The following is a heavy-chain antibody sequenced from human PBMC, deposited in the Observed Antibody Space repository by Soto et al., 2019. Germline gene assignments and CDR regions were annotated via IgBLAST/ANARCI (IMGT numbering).Heavy chain of an antibody. D-gene: IGHD3-10*01. CDR1: GFTFSSYG. CDR2: IWYDGSNK. V-gene: IGHV3-33*01. J-gene: IGHJ3*02. Sequence: QVQLVESGGGVVQPGRSLRLSCAASGFTFSSYGLHWVRQAPGKGLEWVAVIWYDGSNKYYADSVKGRFTISRDNSKNTLYQQMNSLRAEDTAVYYCARGRSGYDAFDIWGQGTMVTVSS. CDR3: ARGRSGYDAFDI.